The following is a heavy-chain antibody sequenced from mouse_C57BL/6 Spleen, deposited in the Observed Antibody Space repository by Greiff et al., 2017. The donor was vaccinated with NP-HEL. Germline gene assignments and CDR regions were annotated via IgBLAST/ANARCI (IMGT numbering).Heavy chain of an antibody. Sequence: QVTLKESGAELARPGASVKLSCKASGYTFTSYGISWVKQRTGQGLEWIGEIYPRSGNTYYNEKFKGKATLTADKSSSTAYMELRSLTSEDSAVYFCARDYGSSYWFAYWGQGTLVTVSA. J-gene: IGHJ3*01. CDR1: GYTFTSYG. CDR3: ARDYGSSYWFAY. D-gene: IGHD1-1*01. V-gene: IGHV1-81*01. CDR2: IYPRSGNT.